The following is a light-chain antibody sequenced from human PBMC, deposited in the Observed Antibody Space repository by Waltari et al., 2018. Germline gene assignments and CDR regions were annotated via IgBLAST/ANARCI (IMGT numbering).Light chain of an antibody. Sequence: NFMLTQPHSVSESPGKTVTISCTRSSGRLSLPHVQWYQQRPGSSPPTVIYEDNQRSSGVPDRFSGSIDSSSNSASLTISGLKTEDEADYYCQSYDSSNPWVFGGGTKLTVL. V-gene: IGLV6-57*01. CDR2: EDN. CDR3: QSYDSSNPWV. CDR1: SGRLSLPH. J-gene: IGLJ3*02.